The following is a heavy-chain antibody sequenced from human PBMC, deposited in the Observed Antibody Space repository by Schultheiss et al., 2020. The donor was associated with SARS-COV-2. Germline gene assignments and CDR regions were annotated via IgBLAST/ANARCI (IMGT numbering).Heavy chain of an antibody. D-gene: IGHD6-13*01. J-gene: IGHJ5*02. V-gene: IGHV4-39*01. CDR2: IYYSGST. CDR1: GGSISSSSYY. Sequence: SQTLSLTCTVSGGSISSSSYYWGWIRQPPGKGLEWIGSIYYSGSTNYNPSLKSRVTISVDTSKNQFSLKLSSVTAADTAVYYCARGGGPYSSSSGGFDPWGQGTLVTVSS. CDR3: ARGGGPYSSSSGGFDP.